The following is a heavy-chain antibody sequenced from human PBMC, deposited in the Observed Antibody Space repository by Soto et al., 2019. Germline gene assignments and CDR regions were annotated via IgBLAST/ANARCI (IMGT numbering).Heavy chain of an antibody. J-gene: IGHJ4*02. CDR3: AKFDSRPDAGALTDY. V-gene: IGHV3-23*01. CDR1: GFTFSSYA. Sequence: GGSLRLSCAASGFTFSSYAMSWVRQAPGKGLEWVSAISGSGGSTYYADSVKGRFTISRDNSKNTLYLQMNSLRAEDTAVYYCAKFDSRPDAGALTDYWGQGTLVTVSS. D-gene: IGHD3-22*01. CDR2: ISGSGGST.